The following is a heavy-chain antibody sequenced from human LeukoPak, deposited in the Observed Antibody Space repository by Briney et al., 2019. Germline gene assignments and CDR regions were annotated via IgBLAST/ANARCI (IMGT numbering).Heavy chain of an antibody. V-gene: IGHV4-59*01. CDR1: GGSISSYS. Sequence: PSETLSLTCSVSGGSISSYSWSWLRQPPGKGLEWIGYIYYSGSTNYNPSLKSRVTISVDTSKNQFSLILNSVTAADTAVYYCARVDYYDSSVFDYWGQGTLVSVSS. D-gene: IGHD3-22*01. J-gene: IGHJ4*02. CDR2: IYYSGST. CDR3: ARVDYYDSSVFDY.